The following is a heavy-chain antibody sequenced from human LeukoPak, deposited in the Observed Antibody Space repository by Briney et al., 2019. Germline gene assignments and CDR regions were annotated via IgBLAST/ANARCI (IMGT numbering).Heavy chain of an antibody. V-gene: IGHV3-20*04. D-gene: IGHD5-24*01. CDR2: INWNGGST. CDR1: GFTFDDYG. Sequence: GGSLRLSCAASGFTFDDYGMSWVRQAPGKGLEWVSGINWNGGSTGYADSVKGRFAISRDNAKNSLYLQMNSLRAEDTAVYYCAKEERGDGYNSPLENWGQGTLVTVSS. CDR3: AKEERGDGYNSPLEN. J-gene: IGHJ4*02.